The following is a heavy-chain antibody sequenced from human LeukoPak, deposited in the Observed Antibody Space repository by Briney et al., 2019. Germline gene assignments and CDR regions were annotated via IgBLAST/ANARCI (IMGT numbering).Heavy chain of an antibody. CDR1: GYIFTSYD. CDR2: MNPNSGNT. Sequence: ASVKVSCKASGYIFTSYDINWVRQATGQGLEWMGWMNPNSGNTGYAQKFQGRVTMTRNTSISTAYMELSSLRSEDTAVYYCARYCSGGSCYSDAFDVWGQGTMVTVSS. J-gene: IGHJ3*01. CDR3: ARYCSGGSCYSDAFDV. V-gene: IGHV1-8*01. D-gene: IGHD2-15*01.